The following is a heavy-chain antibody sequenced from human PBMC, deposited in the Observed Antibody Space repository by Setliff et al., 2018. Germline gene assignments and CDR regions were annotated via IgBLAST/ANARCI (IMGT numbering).Heavy chain of an antibody. V-gene: IGHV3-48*01. CDR1: GFMFSIYS. D-gene: IGHD4-4*01. J-gene: IGHJ5*02. Sequence: GGSLRLSCAASGFMFSIYSMNWVRQAPGKGLEWLSYITGSSGTIYYADSVKGRFTISRDNAKNSLYLQMNSLRAEDTAVYYCARGSYRTSNWFDPWGQGTLVTVSS. CDR2: ITGSSGTI. CDR3: ARGSYRTSNWFDP.